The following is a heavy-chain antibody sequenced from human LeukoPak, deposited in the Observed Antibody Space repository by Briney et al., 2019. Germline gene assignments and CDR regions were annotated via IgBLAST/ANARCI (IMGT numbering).Heavy chain of an antibody. CDR3: ARHISAASRFDY. CDR2: IYYSGSS. V-gene: IGHV4-31*03. J-gene: IGHJ4*02. D-gene: IGHD2-21*01. Sequence: PSETLSLTCTVSGGSINNGGYYWSWIRQHPGKGLEWIGYIYYSGSSYYNPSLRSRVTISVDTSKNHFSLKLSSVTAADTAVYYCARHISAASRFDYWGQGSLVTVS. CDR1: GGSINNGGYY.